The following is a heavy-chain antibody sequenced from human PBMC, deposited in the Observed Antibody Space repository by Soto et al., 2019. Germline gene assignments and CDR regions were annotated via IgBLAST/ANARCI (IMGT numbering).Heavy chain of an antibody. CDR1: GFTFGSHW. J-gene: IGHJ2*01. V-gene: IGHV3-74*01. Sequence: PGGSLRLSCAASGFTFGSHWMHWVRQTPGKGLVWVSHINNDGSRTNYADSVKGRFTISRDNAKNTLYLQVNSLGAEDTAVYHCARVSGDCRGGSCPRNYWYFALWGRGTQVTVSS. CDR3: ARVSGDCRGGSCPRNYWYFAL. CDR2: INNDGSRT. D-gene: IGHD2-15*01.